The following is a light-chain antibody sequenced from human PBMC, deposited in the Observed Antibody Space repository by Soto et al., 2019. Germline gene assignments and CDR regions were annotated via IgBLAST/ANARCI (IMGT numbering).Light chain of an antibody. CDR3: QHYGNYPCT. V-gene: IGKV1-5*03. Sequence: DIQMTQSPSTLSASVGDRVTITCRASQSVSSWLAWYQQKPGKAPKLLLYKASSLESGVPSRFSRSGSGTEFTLTISSLQTDDFATEYCQHYGNYPCTCGQGAKVEIK. CDR2: KAS. J-gene: IGKJ1*01. CDR1: QSVSSW.